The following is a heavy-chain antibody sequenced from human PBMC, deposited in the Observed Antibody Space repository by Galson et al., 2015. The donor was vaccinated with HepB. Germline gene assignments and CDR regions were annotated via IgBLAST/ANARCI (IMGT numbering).Heavy chain of an antibody. CDR3: AITEGSAAVVVTATEYFQH. CDR1: GYTFTGYY. J-gene: IGHJ1*01. V-gene: IGHV1-2*02. Sequence: SVKVSCKASGYTFTGYYMHWVRQAPGQGLEWMGWINPNSGGTNYAQKFQGRVTMTRDTSISTTYMELSRLRSDDTAVYYCAITEGSAAVVVTATEYFQHWGQGTLVTVSS. CDR2: INPNSGGT. D-gene: IGHD2-15*01.